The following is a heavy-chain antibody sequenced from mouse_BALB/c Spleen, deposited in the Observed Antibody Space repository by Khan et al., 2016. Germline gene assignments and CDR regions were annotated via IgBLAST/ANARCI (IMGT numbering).Heavy chain of an antibody. J-gene: IGHJ1*01. CDR3: ARRVWWYVDV. Sequence: QIQLVQSGPELKKPGETVKISCKASGYTFTDYSMHWVKQAPGKGLKWMGWKNTETGEPTYADDFKGRFAFSLETSASTAYLQINNLKNEDTATYLCARRVWWYVDVWGAGNAVTVAS. D-gene: IGHD2-10*02. CDR2: KNTETGEP. CDR1: GYTFTDYS. V-gene: IGHV9-2-1*01.